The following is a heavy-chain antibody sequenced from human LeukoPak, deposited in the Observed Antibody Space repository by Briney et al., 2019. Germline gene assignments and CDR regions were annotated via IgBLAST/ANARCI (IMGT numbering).Heavy chain of an antibody. CDR2: IYHSGST. CDR1: GYSISSGYY. J-gene: IGHJ6*03. Sequence: PETLSLTCAVSGYSISSGYYWGWIRQPPGKGLEWIGSIYHSGSTYYNPSLKSRVTISVDTSKNQFSLKLSSVTAADTAVYYCARQLFPYYDFWSGYYAPYYYYYMDVWGKGTTVTVSS. D-gene: IGHD3-3*01. V-gene: IGHV4-38-2*01. CDR3: ARQLFPYYDFWSGYYAPYYYYYMDV.